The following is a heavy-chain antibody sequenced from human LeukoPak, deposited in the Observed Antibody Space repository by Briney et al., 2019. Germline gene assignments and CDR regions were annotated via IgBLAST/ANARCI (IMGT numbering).Heavy chain of an antibody. CDR1: GFTFNNYA. CDR2: VSGGGGST. V-gene: IGHV3-23*01. CDR3: AKGGWRQQLDH. D-gene: IGHD6-13*01. J-gene: IGHJ4*02. Sequence: GGFLRLSCAASGFTFNNYAMSWVRQAPGKGLEWVSAVSGGGGSTYYADSVKGRFTVSRDNSKNTLDLQMNSLRAEDTAVYYCAKGGWRQQLDHWGQGTLVTVSS.